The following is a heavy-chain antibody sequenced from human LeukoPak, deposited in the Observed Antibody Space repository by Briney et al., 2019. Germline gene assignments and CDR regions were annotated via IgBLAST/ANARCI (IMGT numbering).Heavy chain of an antibody. V-gene: IGHV1-69*06. J-gene: IGHJ4*02. CDR1: GGTFSSYA. Sequence: ASVKVSCKASGGTFSSYAISWVRQAPGQGLEWMGGIIPIFGTANYAQKFQGRVTITADKSTSTAYMELSSLRSEDTAVYYCARDLEDGFFDYWGQGTLVTVSS. CDR2: IIPIFGTA. D-gene: IGHD3-10*01. CDR3: ARDLEDGFFDY.